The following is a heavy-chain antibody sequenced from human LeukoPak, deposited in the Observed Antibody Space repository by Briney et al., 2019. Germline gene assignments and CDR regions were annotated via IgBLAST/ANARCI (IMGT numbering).Heavy chain of an antibody. Sequence: PGGSLRLSCAASGFTFSDYYMIWIRQAPGKGLEWVSYISGSSSYTNYADSAKGRFTISRDNAKNSLYLQMNSLRAEDTAVYYCARQCSGDKCYWGQGTLVTVSS. D-gene: IGHD2-15*01. V-gene: IGHV3-11*03. J-gene: IGHJ4*02. CDR2: ISGSSSYT. CDR1: GFTFSDYY. CDR3: ARQCSGDKCY.